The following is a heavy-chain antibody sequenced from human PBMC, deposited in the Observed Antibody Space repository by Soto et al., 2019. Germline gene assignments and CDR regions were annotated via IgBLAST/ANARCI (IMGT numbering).Heavy chain of an antibody. CDR3: ARGLISGSHYSWGWYYFDS. D-gene: IGHD1-26*01. CDR1: GGSISSGGYS. V-gene: IGHV4-30-2*01. J-gene: IGHJ4*02. CDR2: IYHSGST. Sequence: SETLSLTCAVSGGSISSGGYSWSWIRQPPGKGLEWIGYIYHSGSTYYNPSLKSRVTISVHTSNSQFSLELSSVTAADTAVYYCARGLISGSHYSWGWYYFDSWGQGTQVTVSS.